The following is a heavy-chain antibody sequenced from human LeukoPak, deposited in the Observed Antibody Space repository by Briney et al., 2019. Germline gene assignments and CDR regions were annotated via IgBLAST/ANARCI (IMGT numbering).Heavy chain of an antibody. CDR2: ISAYNGNT. CDR1: GYTFTSYG. V-gene: IGHV1-18*01. J-gene: IGHJ3*02. Sequence: ASVKVSCKASGYTFTSYGISWVRQAPGQGLEWMGWISAYNGNTNYAQKLQGRVTMTTDTSTSTAYMELRSLRSDDTAVYYCAREGTHDSSGYYYGAFDIWGQGTMVTVCS. D-gene: IGHD3-22*01. CDR3: AREGTHDSSGYYYGAFDI.